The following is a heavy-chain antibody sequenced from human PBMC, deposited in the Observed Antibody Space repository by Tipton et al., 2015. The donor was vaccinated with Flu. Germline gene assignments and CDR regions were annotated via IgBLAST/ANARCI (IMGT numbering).Heavy chain of an antibody. D-gene: IGHD3-3*01. V-gene: IGHV4-59*08. CDR2: IYYSGSP. CDR1: GGSMSSYY. CDR3: ARNLEWLLSPYYFDY. Sequence: SLTCTVSGGSMSSYYWSWIRQSPGKGLEWIGNIYYSGSPNYDPSLRSRVTISVDMSKNQFSLKLSSVTVADTAVYYCARNLEWLLSPYYFDYWGQGTLVTVSS. J-gene: IGHJ4*02.